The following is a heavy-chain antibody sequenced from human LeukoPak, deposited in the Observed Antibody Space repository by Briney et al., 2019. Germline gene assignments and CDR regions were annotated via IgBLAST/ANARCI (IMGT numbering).Heavy chain of an antibody. D-gene: IGHD2-8*01. CDR3: ARGGTNGVRFDY. J-gene: IGHJ4*02. CDR1: GGSISSYY. CDR2: IYYSGST. Sequence: SETLSLTCTVSGGSISSYYWSWIRQPPGKGLEWIGYIYYSGSTNYNPSLKSRVTISVDTSKNQFSLKLSSATAADTAVYYCARGGTNGVRFDYWGQGTLVTVSS. V-gene: IGHV4-59*01.